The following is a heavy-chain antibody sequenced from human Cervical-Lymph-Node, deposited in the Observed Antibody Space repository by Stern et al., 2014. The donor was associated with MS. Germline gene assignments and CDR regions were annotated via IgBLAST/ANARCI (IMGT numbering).Heavy chain of an antibody. Sequence: VQLVQSGAEVQQPGSSVKVSCRASGGPFSSSDISWVRQAPGHGLEWMGGIIPIIGTANYAQKYQGRVTITADESTSTAYMELSSLRSEDTAIYYCALGGFGHYFEYWGQGTLVTVSS. D-gene: IGHD3-10*01. CDR1: GGPFSSSD. CDR3: ALGGFGHYFEY. J-gene: IGHJ4*02. CDR2: IIPIIGTA. V-gene: IGHV1-69*01.